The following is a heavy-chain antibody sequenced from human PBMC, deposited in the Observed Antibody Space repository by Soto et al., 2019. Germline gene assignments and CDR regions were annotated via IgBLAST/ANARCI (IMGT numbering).Heavy chain of an antibody. CDR1: GFTFSSYA. CDR3: ARDLCGGDCYGIDY. CDR2: ISYDGSNK. J-gene: IGHJ4*02. V-gene: IGHV3-30-3*01. D-gene: IGHD2-21*02. Sequence: QVQLVESGGGVVQPGRSLRLSCAASGFTFSSYAMHWVRQAPGKGLEWVAVISYDGSNKYYADSVKGRFTISRDNSKNTLYLQMNSLRAEDTAVYYCARDLCGGDCYGIDYWGQGTLVTVSS.